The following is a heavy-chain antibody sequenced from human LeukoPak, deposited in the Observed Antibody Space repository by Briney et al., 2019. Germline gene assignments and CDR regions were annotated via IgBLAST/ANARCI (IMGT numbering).Heavy chain of an antibody. V-gene: IGHV3-30-3*01. J-gene: IGHJ4*02. CDR2: ISYDGSNK. D-gene: IGHD3-10*01. Sequence: GGSLRLSCAASGFTFSSYAMHWVRQAPGKGLEWVAVISYDGSNKYYADSVKGRFTISRDNSKNTLYLQMNSLRAEDTAVYYCARAPISYGSGSYYFDYWGQGTLVTVSS. CDR1: GFTFSSYA. CDR3: ARAPISYGSGSYYFDY.